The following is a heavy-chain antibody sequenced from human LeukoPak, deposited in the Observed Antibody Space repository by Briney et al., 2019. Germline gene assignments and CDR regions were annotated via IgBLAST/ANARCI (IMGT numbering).Heavy chain of an antibody. Sequence: PGGSLRLSCAAPGFTFSSHAMNWVRQTPGKGLEWVSSITASGDNTEYADSVKGRFTVSRDNSKNTLYLQMNSLRVEDTAVYFCGYYDSSGYYYGRLRYWGQGTPVTVSS. CDR2: ITASGDNT. V-gene: IGHV3-23*01. CDR3: GYYDSSGYYYGRLRY. J-gene: IGHJ4*02. CDR1: GFTFSSHA. D-gene: IGHD3-22*01.